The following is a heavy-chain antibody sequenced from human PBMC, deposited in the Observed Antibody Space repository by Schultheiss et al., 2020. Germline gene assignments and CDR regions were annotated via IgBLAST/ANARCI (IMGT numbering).Heavy chain of an antibody. V-gene: IGHV3-13*01. CDR3: AADLHYYDSSGYYSDAFDI. D-gene: IGHD3-22*01. CDR1: GFTFSSYS. Sequence: GGSLRLSCAASGFTFSSYSMNWVRQAPGKGLEWVSAIGTAGDTYYPGSVKGRFTISRENAKNSLYLQMNSLRSEDTAVYYCAADLHYYDSSGYYSDAFDIWGQGTMVTVS. CDR2: IGTAGDT. J-gene: IGHJ3*02.